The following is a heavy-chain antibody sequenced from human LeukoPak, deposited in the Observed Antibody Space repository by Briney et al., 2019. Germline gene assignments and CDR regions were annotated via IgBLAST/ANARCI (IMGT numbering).Heavy chain of an antibody. V-gene: IGHV1-46*01. Sequence: ASVKVSCKASGYSFTSNYIHWVRQAPGQGLEWMGMIYPRDGSTSYAQKFQGRVTVTRDTSTSTVHMELSGLRSEDTAVYYCARDQEAFDYWGQGTLVSVSS. CDR3: ARDQEAFDY. CDR2: IYPRDGST. CDR1: GYSFTSNY. J-gene: IGHJ4*02.